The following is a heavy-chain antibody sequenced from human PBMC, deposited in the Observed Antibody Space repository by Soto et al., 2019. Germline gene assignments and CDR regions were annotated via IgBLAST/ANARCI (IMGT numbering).Heavy chain of an antibody. V-gene: IGHV4-59*01. Sequence: SQTLSLTCAVCGGSFSGYYWSWIRQPPGKGLEWIGYIYYSGSTNYNPSLKSRVTISVDASKNQFSLKLSSVTAADTDVYYCARRYGASFDYWGQGTLVTVSS. D-gene: IGHD4-17*01. CDR2: IYYSGST. CDR1: GGSFSGYY. CDR3: ARRYGASFDY. J-gene: IGHJ4*02.